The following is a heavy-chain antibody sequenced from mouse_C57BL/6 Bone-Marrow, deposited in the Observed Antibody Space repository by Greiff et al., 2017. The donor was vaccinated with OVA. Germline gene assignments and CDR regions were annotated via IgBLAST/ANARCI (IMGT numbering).Heavy chain of an antibody. CDR2: INPNNGGT. D-gene: IGHD2-4*01. Sequence: EVQLQQSGPELVKPGASVKISCKASGYTFTDYYMNWVKQSHGKSLEWIGDINPNNGGTSYNQKFKGKATLTVDKSSSTAYMELRSLTSEDSAVNYCAREDYDFDYWGQGTTLTVSS. V-gene: IGHV1-26*01. J-gene: IGHJ2*01. CDR3: AREDYDFDY. CDR1: GYTFTDYY.